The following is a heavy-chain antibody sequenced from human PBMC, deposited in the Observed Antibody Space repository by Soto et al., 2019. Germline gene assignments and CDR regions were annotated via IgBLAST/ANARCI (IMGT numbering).Heavy chain of an antibody. Sequence: QLQLQESGPGLVKPSETLSLTCTVSGGSISSSSYYWGWIRQPPGKGLEWIGSTYYSGRTYYYPSLKSRVNVSVDTSKIRFSLKLSSVTAADTAVYYCAGQKSCGWYGGWFDPWGQGTLVNVSS. D-gene: IGHD6-19*01. CDR3: AGQKSCGWYGGWFDP. CDR1: GGSISSSSYY. V-gene: IGHV4-39*01. J-gene: IGHJ5*02. CDR2: TYYSGRT.